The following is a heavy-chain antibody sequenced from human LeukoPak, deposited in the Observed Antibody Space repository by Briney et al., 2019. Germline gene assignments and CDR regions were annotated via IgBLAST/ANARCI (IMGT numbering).Heavy chain of an antibody. CDR3: ARQDSSGWDLDY. CDR1: GGSISSSSYY. Sequence: SETLSLTCTVSGGSISSSSYYWGWIRQPPGKGLEWIGSIYYSGSTHYNPSLKSRVTISVDTSKNQFSLKLSSVTAADTAVYYCARQDSSGWDLDYWGQGTLVTVSS. D-gene: IGHD6-19*01. CDR2: IYYSGST. J-gene: IGHJ4*02. V-gene: IGHV4-39*01.